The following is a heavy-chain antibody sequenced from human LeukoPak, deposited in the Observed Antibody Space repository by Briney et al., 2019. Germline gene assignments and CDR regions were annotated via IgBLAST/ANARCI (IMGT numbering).Heavy chain of an antibody. CDR3: ARDRYSGYDQYFDY. D-gene: IGHD5-12*01. CDR2: IYHSGST. CDR1: GGSISSGGYY. Sequence: SETLSLTCTVSGGSISSGGYYWSWIRQPPGKGLEWIGYIYHSGSTNYNPSLKSRVTISVDTSKNQFSLKLSSVTAADTAVYYCARDRYSGYDQYFDYWGQGTLVTVSS. J-gene: IGHJ4*02. V-gene: IGHV4-61*08.